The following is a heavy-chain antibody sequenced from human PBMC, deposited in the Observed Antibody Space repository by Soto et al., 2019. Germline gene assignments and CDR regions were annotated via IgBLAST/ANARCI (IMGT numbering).Heavy chain of an antibody. CDR3: ARDLWGYCGTDCYPLDV. J-gene: IGHJ6*02. D-gene: IGHD2-21*02. Sequence: SETLSFTCTVSGGSISGYYWSWIRQQTGKGLEWIGYMYNTGSTVYNPSFKSRVTISVDTSKNQFSLKLNSVTAADTAVYYCARDLWGYCGTDCYPLDVWGQGTTVTGSS. V-gene: IGHV4-59*01. CDR1: GGSISGYY. CDR2: MYNTGST.